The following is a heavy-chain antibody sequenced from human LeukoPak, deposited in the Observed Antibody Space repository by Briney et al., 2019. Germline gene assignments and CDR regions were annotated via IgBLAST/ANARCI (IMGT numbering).Heavy chain of an antibody. CDR3: AGDQLALNALDM. J-gene: IGHJ3*02. Sequence: SETLSPTCTVSGGSISSHYWSWIRQSPGNGLEWIGYISYIGSTNYSPSLKSRLTISIDTSKNQFSLRLSSVTAADTAVYFCAGDQLALNALDMWGQGTMVTVSS. CDR2: ISYIGST. D-gene: IGHD1-1*01. CDR1: GGSISSHY. V-gene: IGHV4-59*11.